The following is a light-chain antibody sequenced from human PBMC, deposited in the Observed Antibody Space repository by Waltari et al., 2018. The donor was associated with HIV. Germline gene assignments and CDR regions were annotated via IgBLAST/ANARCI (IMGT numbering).Light chain of an antibody. CDR3: QQSYSTPPELT. Sequence: DIQMTQSPSSLSASVGARVTITCRASQSISTYLNWYQQKPGKAPKLLIYAASSLQSGVPSRFSGSGSGTVFTLTINSLQPEDFATYYCQQSYSTPPELTFGGGTKVEIK. CDR1: QSISTY. J-gene: IGKJ4*01. V-gene: IGKV1-39*01. CDR2: AAS.